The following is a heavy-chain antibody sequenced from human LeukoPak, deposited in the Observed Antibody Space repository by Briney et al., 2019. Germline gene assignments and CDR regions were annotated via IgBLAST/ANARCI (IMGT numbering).Heavy chain of an antibody. J-gene: IGHJ4*02. CDR2: INPNSGGT. Sequence: ASVKVSCTASGYTFTSYYMHWVRQAPGQGLEWMGRINPNSGGTNYAQKFQGRVTMTRDTSISTAYMELSRLRSDDTAVYYCARGYCSSTSCYKVNYWGQGTLVTVSS. CDR3: ARGYCSSTSCYKVNY. V-gene: IGHV1-2*06. CDR1: GYTFTSYY. D-gene: IGHD2-2*02.